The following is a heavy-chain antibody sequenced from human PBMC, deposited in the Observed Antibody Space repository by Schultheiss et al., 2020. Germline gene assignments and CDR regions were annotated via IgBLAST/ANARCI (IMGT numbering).Heavy chain of an antibody. CDR2: ISGSGGST. CDR3: ARDSYCSGGSCYSSYYYGMDV. D-gene: IGHD2-15*01. J-gene: IGHJ6*02. Sequence: GESLRLSCAASGFTFSSYAMSWVRQAPGKGLEWVSAISGSGGSTYYADSVKGRFTISRDNAKNSLYLQMNSLRDEDTAVYYCARDSYCSGGSCYSSYYYGMDVWGQGTTVTVSS. V-gene: IGHV3-23*01. CDR1: GFTFSSYA.